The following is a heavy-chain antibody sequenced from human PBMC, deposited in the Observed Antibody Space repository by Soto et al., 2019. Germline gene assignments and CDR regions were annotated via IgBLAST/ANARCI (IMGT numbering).Heavy chain of an antibody. D-gene: IGHD3-10*01. CDR1: GYTFSKYC. J-gene: IGHJ4*02. CDR3: ARQGGEYNTMSDY. V-gene: IGHV5-51*01. Sequence: PXESLELSSKGSGYTFSKYCICWVRQTPGKGLEWMGMIYPGDSDARYSPSFEGQVTFSVDKSINTAYLQWNSLKASDTAMYYCARQGGEYNTMSDYWGQGHLVTVSS. CDR2: IYPGDSDA.